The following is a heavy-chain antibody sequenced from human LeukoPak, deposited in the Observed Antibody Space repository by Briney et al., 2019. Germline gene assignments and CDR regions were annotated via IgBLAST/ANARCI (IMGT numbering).Heavy chain of an antibody. CDR2: INWNGERT. D-gene: IGHD2-15*01. CDR1: GFMFEDYG. CDR3: ARNDGGLPS. Sequence: PPGGSLRLSCEGSGFMFEDYGMSWVRQSPGKGLEWVSGINWNGERTDYADSVKGRFTISRGNAKKSLYLQMDGLRDEDTAMYYCARNDGGLPSWGQGTLVTVSS. J-gene: IGHJ5*02. V-gene: IGHV3-20*04.